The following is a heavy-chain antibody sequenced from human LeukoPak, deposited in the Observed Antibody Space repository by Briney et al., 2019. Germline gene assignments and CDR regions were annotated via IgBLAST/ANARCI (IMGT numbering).Heavy chain of an antibody. V-gene: IGHV4-34*01. D-gene: IGHD6-6*01. CDR1: GGSFSGYY. Sequence: SETLSLTCAVYGGSFSGYYWSWIRQPPGKGLDWIGEINNSGSTNYNPSLMSRVTISVDTSKNQFSLKLSSVTAADTAVYYCAHIAARPGKDDYWGQGTLVTVSS. CDR2: INNSGST. CDR3: AHIAARPGKDDY. J-gene: IGHJ4*02.